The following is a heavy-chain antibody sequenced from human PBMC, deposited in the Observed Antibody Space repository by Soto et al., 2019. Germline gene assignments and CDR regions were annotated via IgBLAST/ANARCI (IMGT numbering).Heavy chain of an antibody. CDR3: ATPLYTGDHDAFDI. D-gene: IGHD7-27*01. CDR2: IYYRGST. J-gene: IGHJ3*02. V-gene: IGHV4-31*03. CDR1: GGSISSGGYY. Sequence: QVQLQESGPGLVKPSQTLSLTCTVSGGSISSGGYYWIWIRQHPGKGLEWIGYIYYRGSTYYNPSLKSRVTISVDTSKTQFSLKQSSVTAADTAVYYCATPLYTGDHDAFDIWGQGTMVTVSS.